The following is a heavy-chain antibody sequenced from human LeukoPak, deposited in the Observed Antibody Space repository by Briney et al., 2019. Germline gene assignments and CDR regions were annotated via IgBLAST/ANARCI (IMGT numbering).Heavy chain of an antibody. Sequence: SGTLSLTCAVSGGSISSRNWWSWVRQPPGKGLEWIAEIHHSGNINYNPSLKSRVTISVDKSKNQFSLKLSSVTAADTAVYYCARRTVRGVIKYWDQGSLVTVSS. V-gene: IGHV4-4*02. CDR2: IHHSGNI. J-gene: IGHJ4*02. D-gene: IGHD3-10*01. CDR1: GGSISSRNW. CDR3: ARRTVRGVIKY.